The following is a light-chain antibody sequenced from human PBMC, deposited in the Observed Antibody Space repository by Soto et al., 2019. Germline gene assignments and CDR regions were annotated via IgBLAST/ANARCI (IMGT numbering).Light chain of an antibody. CDR1: QSVNNK. CDR3: QQYENWPLT. J-gene: IGKJ4*01. CDR2: DAS. V-gene: IGKV3-15*01. Sequence: EIVMTQSPATLSVSPGERATLSCRASQSVNNKLAWYQQKPGQAPRLLIFDASTGATGIPARFSGSGSGTEFTLTISSLQSEDFAVYHCQQYENWPLTFGGGTKVDI.